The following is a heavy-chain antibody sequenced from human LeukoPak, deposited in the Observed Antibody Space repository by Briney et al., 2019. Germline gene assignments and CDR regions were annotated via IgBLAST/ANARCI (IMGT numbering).Heavy chain of an antibody. D-gene: IGHD3-16*01. CDR3: VRESGVWVGPGIGRPLDV. CDR1: GFPFSSHW. J-gene: IGHJ6*04. V-gene: IGHV3-7*01. Sequence: PGGSLRLSCAASGFPFSSHWLSWFRQSPGKGLEWVANIKQDGSEKYYVDSVKGRFTISRDNAKNSQYLQMNSLRAEDTAVYYCVRESGVWVGPGIGRPLDVWGKGTAVTVSS. CDR2: IKQDGSEK.